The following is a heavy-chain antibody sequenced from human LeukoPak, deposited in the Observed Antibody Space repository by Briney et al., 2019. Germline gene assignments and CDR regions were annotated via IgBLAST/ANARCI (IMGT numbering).Heavy chain of an antibody. CDR1: GFTFSSYA. Sequence: GGSLRLSCAASGFTFSSYAMSWVRQAPGKGLEWVAVMWYDGSNKYYADSVKGRFTISRDNSKNTLYLQMNSLRAEDTAVYYCAKENNPEASSRNWFDPWGQGTLVTVSS. D-gene: IGHD6-19*01. CDR2: MWYDGSNK. J-gene: IGHJ5*02. V-gene: IGHV3-33*06. CDR3: AKENNPEASSRNWFDP.